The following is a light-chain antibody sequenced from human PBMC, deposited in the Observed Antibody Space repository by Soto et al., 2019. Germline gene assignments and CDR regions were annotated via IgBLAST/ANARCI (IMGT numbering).Light chain of an antibody. V-gene: IGKV3-11*01. CDR3: QQRSNWPLT. Sequence: DIVLTQSRATLSLSRWHRAALXYKASQRISGYLAWYQQKPGQAPRLLIYDASNRATGIPVRFSGSGSGTDYTLTVSSLEPEDFAVYYCQQRSNWPLTFGGGTKVDIK. CDR2: DAS. CDR1: QRISGY. J-gene: IGKJ4*01.